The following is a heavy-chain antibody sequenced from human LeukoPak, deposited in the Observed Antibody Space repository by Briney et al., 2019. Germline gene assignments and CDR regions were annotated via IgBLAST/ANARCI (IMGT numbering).Heavy chain of an antibody. CDR1: GFTFDDYA. D-gene: IGHD3-22*01. J-gene: IGHJ4*02. CDR3: AKVYYHDSSGYWGGVDY. CDR2: ISGDGGST. V-gene: IGHV3-43*02. Sequence: AGGSLRLSCAASGFTFDDYAMHWVRQAPGKGLEWVSLISGDGGSTYYADSVKGRFTISRDNSKNSLYLQMNSLRTEDTAWYYCAKVYYHDSSGYWGGVDYWGQGTLVTVSS.